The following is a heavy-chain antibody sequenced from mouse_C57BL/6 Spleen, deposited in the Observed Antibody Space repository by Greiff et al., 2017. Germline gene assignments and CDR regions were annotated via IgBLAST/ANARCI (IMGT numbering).Heavy chain of an antibody. CDR3: ASGGVSAWFAY. J-gene: IGHJ3*01. Sequence: QVQLQQSGPELVKPGASVKISCKASGYAFSSSWMNWVKQRPGKGLEWIGRIYPGDGDTNYNGKFKGKATLTADKSSSTAYMQLSSLTSEDSAVYFCASGGVSAWFAYWGQGTLVTVSA. V-gene: IGHV1-82*01. CDR2: IYPGDGDT. CDR1: GYAFSSSW.